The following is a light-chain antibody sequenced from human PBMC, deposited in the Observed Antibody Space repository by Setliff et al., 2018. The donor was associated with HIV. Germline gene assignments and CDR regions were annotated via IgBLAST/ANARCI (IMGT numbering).Light chain of an antibody. CDR2: GNT. J-gene: IGLJ1*01. CDR1: SSNIGSNT. CDR3: SSYTTSHTYV. V-gene: IGLV1-44*01. Sequence: QSVLTQPPSASGTPGQRVTISCSGSSSNIGSNTVNWYQQLPGTAPKLLIYGNTNRPSGVPDRFSGSKSGTSASLAITGLQAEDEADYYCSSYTTSHTYVFGTGTKVTVL.